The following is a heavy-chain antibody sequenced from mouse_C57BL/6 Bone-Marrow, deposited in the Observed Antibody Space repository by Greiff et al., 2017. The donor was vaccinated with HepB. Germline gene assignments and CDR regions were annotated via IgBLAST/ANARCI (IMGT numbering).Heavy chain of an antibody. CDR3: ARKAIYGSSPYYFDY. CDR2: IYPYNGVS. Sequence: VHVKQSGPELVKPGASVKISCKASGYSFTGYYMHWVKQSHGNILDWIGYIYPYNGVSSYNQKFKGKATLTVDKSSSTAYMELRSLTSEDSAVYYCARKAIYGSSPYYFDYWGQGTTLTVSS. D-gene: IGHD1-1*01. J-gene: IGHJ2*01. CDR1: GYSFTGYY. V-gene: IGHV1-31*01.